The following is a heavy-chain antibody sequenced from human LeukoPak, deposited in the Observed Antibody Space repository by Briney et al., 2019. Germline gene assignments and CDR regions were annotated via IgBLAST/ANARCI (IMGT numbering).Heavy chain of an antibody. J-gene: IGHJ6*02. D-gene: IGHD1/OR15-1a*01. CDR3: AAKNTWTYGMDV. Sequence: QSGGSLRLSCAALGFIVSSNYMSWVRQAPGKGLEWVSVIYSGGTTYYADSVKGRFTISRDNSKNTLYLQMNSLRAEDAAVYYCAAKNTWTYGMDVWGQGTTVTVSS. CDR2: IYSGGTT. CDR1: GFIVSSNY. V-gene: IGHV3-66*01.